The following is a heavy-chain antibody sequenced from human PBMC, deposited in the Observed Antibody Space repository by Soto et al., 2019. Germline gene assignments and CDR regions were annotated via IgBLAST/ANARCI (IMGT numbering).Heavy chain of an antibody. CDR1: GFTLSMSA. CDR2: ISGSGDRT. CDR3: AKDLIPLNYGFYFDY. V-gene: IGHV3-23*01. Sequence: PGGSLRLSCASSGFTLSMSAVNWVRQAPGKGLEWVSYISGSGDRTYYADSVKGRFTISRDRSKNTVSSQMDSLRAEDTAVYYCAKDLIPLNYGFYFDYWGQGTLVTVSS. D-gene: IGHD4-17*01. J-gene: IGHJ4*02.